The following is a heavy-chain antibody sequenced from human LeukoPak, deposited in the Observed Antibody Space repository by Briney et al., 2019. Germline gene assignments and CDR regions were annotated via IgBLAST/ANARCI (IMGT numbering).Heavy chain of an antibody. CDR3: VNPDREVSRYYYYGMDV. CDR1: GFTFSSYA. Sequence: PGGSLTLSCAASGFTFSSYAMSGVRQAPGKELEWVSAISGSGGSTYYADSVKGRFTIFRDNSKNTLYLQMNSLRAEDTAVYYCVNPDREVSRYYYYGMDVWGQGTTVTVSS. J-gene: IGHJ6*02. CDR2: ISGSGGST. D-gene: IGHD2-2*01. V-gene: IGHV3-23*01.